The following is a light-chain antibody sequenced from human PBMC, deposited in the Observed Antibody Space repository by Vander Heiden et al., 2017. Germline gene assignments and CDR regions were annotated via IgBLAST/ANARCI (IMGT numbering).Light chain of an antibody. J-gene: IGKJ1*01. CDR1: QSVSSSY. V-gene: IGKV3-20*01. CDR3: HQDASSPPT. Sequence: EFLFTHSPGTLSLSPGERPTLSCRASQSVSSSYLASYQQKPGQAPRLLIYGASSSVTGIPDTFSGSGSGTDFTLTIIRLEPEDFAVYYCHQDASSPPTFGQGTKLEIK. CDR2: GAS.